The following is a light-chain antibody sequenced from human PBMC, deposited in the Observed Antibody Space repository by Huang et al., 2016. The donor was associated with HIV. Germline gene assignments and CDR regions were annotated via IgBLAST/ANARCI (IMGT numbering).Light chain of an antibody. CDR2: LGF. J-gene: IGKJ2*01. CDR1: QSLLHSNGYNY. Sequence: DVVMTQSPLSLSVTPGEPASIFCRSSQSLLHSNGYNYLDWYLQKPGQSPPLLIYLGFNRASGVPDRFSGSGSGTDFTLKISRVEAEDVGVYYCMQALQTPRTFGQGTKLDIK. V-gene: IGKV2-28*01. CDR3: MQALQTPRT.